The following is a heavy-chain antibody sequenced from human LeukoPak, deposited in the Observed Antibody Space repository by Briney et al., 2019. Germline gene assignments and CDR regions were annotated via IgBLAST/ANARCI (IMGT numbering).Heavy chain of an antibody. J-gene: IGHJ4*02. CDR3: ARLSQSPGYYSSAGYYYLGY. CDR1: RYTFSGSD. Sequence: EASVKVSCKASRYTFSGSDINWVREAAGQGLEWMGWMNPNTGRTGFAQKFQGRLTMTRDTSISRAYMEQSSPRSEDTAGYDLARLSQSPGYYSSAGYYYLGYWGQGTPVTVSS. D-gene: IGHD3-22*01. V-gene: IGHV1-8*01. CDR2: MNPNTGRT.